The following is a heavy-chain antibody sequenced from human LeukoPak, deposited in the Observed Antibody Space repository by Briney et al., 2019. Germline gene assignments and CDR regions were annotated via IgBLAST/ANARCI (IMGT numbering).Heavy chain of an antibody. CDR2: MNPNSGNT. Sequence: GASVKVSCKASGYTFTSYDINWVRQATGQGLEWMGWMNPNSGNTGYAQKFQGRVTITADESTNTAYMELSSLRSEDTAVYYCARLTNEAFDIWGQGTMVTVSS. CDR3: ARLTNEAFDI. D-gene: IGHD4/OR15-4a*01. J-gene: IGHJ3*02. V-gene: IGHV1-8*03. CDR1: GYTFTSYD.